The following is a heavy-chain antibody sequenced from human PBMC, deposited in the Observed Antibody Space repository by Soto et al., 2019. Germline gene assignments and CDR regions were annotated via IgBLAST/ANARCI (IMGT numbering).Heavy chain of an antibody. Sequence: PGGSLRLSCAASGFTFSSYSMNWVRQAPGKGLEWVSPISSSSSYIYYADSVKGRFTISRDNAKNSLYLQMNSLRAEDTAVYYCARGTITGKPYFDYWGQGTLVTVSS. J-gene: IGHJ4*02. CDR2: ISSSSSYI. D-gene: IGHD1-20*01. V-gene: IGHV3-21*01. CDR3: ARGTITGKPYFDY. CDR1: GFTFSSYS.